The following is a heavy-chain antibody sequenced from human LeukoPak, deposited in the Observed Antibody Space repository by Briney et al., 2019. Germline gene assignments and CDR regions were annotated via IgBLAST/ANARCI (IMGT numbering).Heavy chain of an antibody. Sequence: GGSLRLSCVASGYTFTDYYMSWMRQAPGKGLEWVSYISSSGSTIYYADTVKGRFTISRDNAKNSLYLQMDSVRAEDTAVYYCAREVFGVAAPMFDPWGQGTLVTVSS. CDR3: AREVFGVAAPMFDP. CDR1: GYTFTDYY. D-gene: IGHD3-3*01. V-gene: IGHV3-11*01. J-gene: IGHJ5*02. CDR2: ISSSGSTI.